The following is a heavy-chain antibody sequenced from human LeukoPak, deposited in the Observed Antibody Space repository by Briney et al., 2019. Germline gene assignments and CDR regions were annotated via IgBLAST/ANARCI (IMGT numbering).Heavy chain of an antibody. CDR3: AKDPRSYGTAFDI. CDR1: GFTFSSYA. V-gene: IGHV3-9*01. Sequence: GGSLRLSCAASGFTFSSYAMHWVRQAPGKGLEWVSGISWNSGSIGYADSVKGRFTISRDNAKNSLYLQMNSLRAEDTALYYCAKDPRSYGTAFDIWGQGTMVTVSS. D-gene: IGHD1-26*01. J-gene: IGHJ3*02. CDR2: ISWNSGSI.